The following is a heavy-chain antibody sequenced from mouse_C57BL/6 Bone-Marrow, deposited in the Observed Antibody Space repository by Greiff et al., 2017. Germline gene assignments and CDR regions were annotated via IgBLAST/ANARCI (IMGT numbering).Heavy chain of an antibody. J-gene: IGHJ4*01. V-gene: IGHV1-54*01. CDR2: INPGSGGT. Sequence: QVQLQQSGAELVRPGTSVKVSCKASGYAFTNSLIEWVKQRPGQGLEWIGVINPGSGGTNYNEKFKGKATLTADKSSSTAYMQLSSLTSEDSAVYFCATISWLLPLVDYWGQGTSVTVSS. D-gene: IGHD2-3*01. CDR1: GYAFTNSL. CDR3: ATISWLLPLVDY.